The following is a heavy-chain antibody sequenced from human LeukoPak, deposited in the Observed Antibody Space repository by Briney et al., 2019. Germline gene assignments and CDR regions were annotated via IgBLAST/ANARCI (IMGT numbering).Heavy chain of an antibody. CDR2: INGDGSTT. V-gene: IGHV3-74*01. J-gene: IGHJ4*02. CDR3: VRALGANDY. D-gene: IGHD1-26*01. Sequence: GGSLRLSCAASGFTFSSHWMHWVRQAPGKGLVWVSRINGDGSTTSYVDSVKGRFTISRDNAKNTLYLQMDSLRAEDTAVYYCVRALGANDYWGQGTLVTVSS. CDR1: GFTFSSHW.